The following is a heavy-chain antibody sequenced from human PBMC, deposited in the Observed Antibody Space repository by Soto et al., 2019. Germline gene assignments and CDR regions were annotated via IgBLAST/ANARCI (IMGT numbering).Heavy chain of an antibody. CDR2: VSSNGNPT. V-gene: IGHV3-64D*08. CDR3: VKDRAVDF. J-gene: IGHJ4*02. Sequence: PGGSLRLSCSVSGFTFSSYAMHWVRQAPGKGLEYVSSVSSNGNPTYYADSVKGRFTISRDNSKSTLYLQMSSLRPEDTAVYYCVKDRAVDFWGRGSLVTVS. CDR1: GFTFSSYA.